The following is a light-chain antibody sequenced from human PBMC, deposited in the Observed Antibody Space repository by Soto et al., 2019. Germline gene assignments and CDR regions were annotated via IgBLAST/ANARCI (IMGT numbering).Light chain of an antibody. J-gene: IGKJ1*01. CDR3: QQYGSSGT. CDR1: QSFRSSY. V-gene: IGKV3-20*01. Sequence: ESVLTLSPGTLSLSPGERATLSCRASQSFRSSYLAWYQRKPGQAPRLLIHLASTRAAGISDRFSGSGSGTDFTLTISRLEPEDFAVYYCQQYGSSGTFGQGTKVDNK. CDR2: LAS.